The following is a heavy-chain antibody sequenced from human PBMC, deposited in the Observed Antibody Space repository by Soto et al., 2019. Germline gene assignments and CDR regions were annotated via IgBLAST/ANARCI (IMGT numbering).Heavy chain of an antibody. CDR2: INSDGSST. V-gene: IGHV3-74*01. CDR1: VFTLSSYW. Sequence: PGGSLMLSCAASVFTLSSYWMHLVRQAPGKGLVWVSRINSDGSSTSYADSVKGRFTISRDNAKNTLYLQMNSLRAEDTAVYYCAREAPGGYYYYGMDVWGQGTTVTVSS. D-gene: IGHD3-10*01. CDR3: AREAPGGYYYYGMDV. J-gene: IGHJ6*02.